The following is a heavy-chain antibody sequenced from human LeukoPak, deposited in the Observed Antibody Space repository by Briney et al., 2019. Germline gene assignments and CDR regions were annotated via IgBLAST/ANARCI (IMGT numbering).Heavy chain of an antibody. CDR2: IIPIFGTA. V-gene: IGHV1-69*13. D-gene: IGHD5-12*01. Sequence: SVKVSCKASGGTFSSYAISWVRQAPGQGLEWMGGIIPIFGTANYAQKFQGRVTITADESTSTAYMELSSLRSENTAVYYCASPDSGYGGGYFDYWGQGTLVTVSS. J-gene: IGHJ4*02. CDR3: ASPDSGYGGGYFDY. CDR1: GGTFSSYA.